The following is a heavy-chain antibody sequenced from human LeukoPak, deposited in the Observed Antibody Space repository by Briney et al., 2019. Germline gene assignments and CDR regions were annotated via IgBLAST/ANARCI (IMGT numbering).Heavy chain of an antibody. CDR3: ARGGITIFGVVIKSCNWFDP. J-gene: IGHJ5*02. CDR2: IIPIFGTA. D-gene: IGHD3-3*01. Sequence: GASVKVSCKASGGTFSSYAISWVRQAPGQGLEWMGGIIPIFGTANYAQKFQGRVTITADESTSTAYMEPSSLRSEDTAVYYCARGGITIFGVVIKSCNWFDPWGQGTLVTVSS. V-gene: IGHV1-69*13. CDR1: GGTFSSYA.